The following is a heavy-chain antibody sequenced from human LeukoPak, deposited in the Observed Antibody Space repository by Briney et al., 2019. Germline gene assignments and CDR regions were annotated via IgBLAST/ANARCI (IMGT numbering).Heavy chain of an antibody. Sequence: PSETLSLTCAVSGGSINRCSWNWIRQPPGKGLEWIVYISDSGDTNFNPSLKSRVTISIDTSKNRFSLKLTSVTAADTAVYYCARGGGAAGHNYEFDYWGQGTLVTVSS. J-gene: IGHJ4*02. V-gene: IGHV4-59*01. CDR3: ARGGGAAGHNYEFDY. D-gene: IGHD5-24*01. CDR1: GGSINRCS. CDR2: ISDSGDT.